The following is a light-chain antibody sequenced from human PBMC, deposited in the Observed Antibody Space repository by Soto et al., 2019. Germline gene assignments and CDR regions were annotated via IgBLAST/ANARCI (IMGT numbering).Light chain of an antibody. Sequence: EAELTQSPGTLSLSPGERATLSCRASQNVRNNYIGWYQQKPGQAPRLLIYGASIRATGIPDRFSGSGSGTEFTLTISSLQPDDFATYYCQHYNSYSEAFGQGTKVDIK. J-gene: IGKJ1*01. CDR1: QNVRNNY. CDR2: GAS. V-gene: IGKV3-20*01. CDR3: QHYNSYSEA.